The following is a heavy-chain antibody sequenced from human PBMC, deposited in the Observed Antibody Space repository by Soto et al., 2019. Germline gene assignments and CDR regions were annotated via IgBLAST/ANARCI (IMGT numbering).Heavy chain of an antibody. CDR2: ISYDGSNK. CDR1: GFTFSSYG. J-gene: IGHJ5*02. Sequence: GSLRLSCAASGFTFSSYGMHWVRQAPGKGLEWVAVISYDGSNKYYADSVKGRFTISRDNSKNTLYLQMNSLRAEDTAVYYCAKGRFGVVIPSWFDPWGQGTLVTVSS. D-gene: IGHD3-3*01. CDR3: AKGRFGVVIPSWFDP. V-gene: IGHV3-30*18.